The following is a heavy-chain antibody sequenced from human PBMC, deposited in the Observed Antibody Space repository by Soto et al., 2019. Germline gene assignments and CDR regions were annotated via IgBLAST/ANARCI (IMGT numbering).Heavy chain of an antibody. CDR1: GGSISSGGYY. D-gene: IGHD3-3*01. CDR3: ARESDFWDDAYMRTFDI. Sequence: PSESLSLTSTVSGGSISSGGYYCSWIRQHPGKGLEWIGYIYYSGSTYYNPSLKSRVTISLDTSKNQFSLNLTSVTAADTAVYYCARESDFWDDAYMRTFDIWGQGTKVTVSS. V-gene: IGHV4-31*03. CDR2: IYYSGST. J-gene: IGHJ3*02.